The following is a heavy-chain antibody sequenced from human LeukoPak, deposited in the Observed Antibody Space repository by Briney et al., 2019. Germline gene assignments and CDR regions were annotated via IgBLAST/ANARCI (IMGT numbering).Heavy chain of an antibody. D-gene: IGHD1-1*01. CDR2: ISVYNGNT. V-gene: IGHV1-18*01. CDR3: ARVRYGDNCWYFDV. J-gene: IGHJ2*01. CDR1: VYTFRNYG. Sequence: ASVRVSCKAFVYTFRNYGISWVRQAPGQGLEWIGWISVYNGNTNYLQKLQDRFTTTTDTSPSTAYTERRRLRAEDTAVCYCARVRYGDNCWYFDVWGRGTQVTVSS.